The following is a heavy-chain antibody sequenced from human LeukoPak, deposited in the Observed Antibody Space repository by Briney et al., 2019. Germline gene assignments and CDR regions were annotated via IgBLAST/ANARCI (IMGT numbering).Heavy chain of an antibody. V-gene: IGHV3-7*01. CDR3: ASWRYYYDSNERYFDY. CDR2: IKYDGSEK. D-gene: IGHD3-22*01. J-gene: IGHJ4*02. Sequence: HPGGSLRLSCAASGFTFNSYAMSWVRQAPGKGLEWVASIKYDGSEKYYVDSVKGRFTISRDNAKNSLYLQMNSLRAEDTAVYYCASWRYYYDSNERYFDYWGQGTLVTVSS. CDR1: GFTFNSYA.